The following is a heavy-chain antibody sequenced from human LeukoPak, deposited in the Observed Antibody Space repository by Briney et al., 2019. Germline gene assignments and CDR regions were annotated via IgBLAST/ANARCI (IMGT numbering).Heavy chain of an antibody. D-gene: IGHD6-19*01. J-gene: IGHJ4*02. CDR3: AAETGYSSGWRDY. Sequence: SETLSLTCTVSGGSISSYYWSWIRQPPGKGLEWIGYIYTSGSTNYNPSLKSRVAISVDTSKNQFSLKLSSVTAADTAVYYCAAETGYSSGWRDYWGQGTLVTVSS. CDR2: IYTSGST. V-gene: IGHV4-4*09. CDR1: GGSISSYY.